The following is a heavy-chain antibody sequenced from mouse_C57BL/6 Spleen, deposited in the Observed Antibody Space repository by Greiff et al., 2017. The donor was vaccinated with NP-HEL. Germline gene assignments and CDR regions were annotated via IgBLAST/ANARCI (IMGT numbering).Heavy chain of an antibody. V-gene: IGHV5-9-1*02. CDR3: TREGDGYYFFAY. CDR2: ISSGGDYI. Sequence: EVKLMESGEGLVKPGGSLKLSCAASGFTFSSYAMSWVRQTPEKRLEWVAYISSGGDYIYYADTVKGRFTISRDNARNTLYLQMSSLKSEDTAMYYCTREGDGYYFFAYWGQGTLVTVSA. D-gene: IGHD2-3*01. J-gene: IGHJ3*01. CDR1: GFTFSSYA.